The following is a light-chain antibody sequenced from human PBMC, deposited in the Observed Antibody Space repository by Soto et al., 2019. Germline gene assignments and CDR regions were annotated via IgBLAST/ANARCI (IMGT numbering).Light chain of an antibody. CDR1: SSDVGSYNL. CDR3: CSYAGSSIPYV. CDR2: EVS. J-gene: IGLJ1*01. V-gene: IGLV2-23*02. Sequence: QSVLTQPASVSGSPGQSITISCTGTSSDVGSYNLVSWYQQHPGKAPKLMIYEVSKRPSGVSNRFSGSKSGNTASPTISGLQAEDEADYYCCSYAGSSIPYVSGTGTKVTVL.